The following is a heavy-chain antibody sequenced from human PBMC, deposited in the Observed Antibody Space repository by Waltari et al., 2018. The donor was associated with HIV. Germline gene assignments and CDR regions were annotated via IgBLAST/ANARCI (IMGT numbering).Heavy chain of an antibody. Sequence: QVQLQESGPGLVKPSETLSLTCTVTGSSINSGSYWGWIRQPPGKGLEWIGHSYPSGNTFYNDSLQSRVSISVDTSNSQFSLTLHSLSAADTAVYYCARAYCSTPSCNSDDAFDLWGQGTVVIVSS. CDR2: SYPSGNT. J-gene: IGHJ3*01. CDR1: GSSINSGSY. CDR3: ARAYCSTPSCNSDDAFDL. V-gene: IGHV4-38-2*02. D-gene: IGHD2-15*01.